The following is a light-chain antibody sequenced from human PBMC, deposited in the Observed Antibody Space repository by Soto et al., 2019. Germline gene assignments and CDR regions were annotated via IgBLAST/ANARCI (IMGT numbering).Light chain of an antibody. CDR1: QSVSSNY. V-gene: IGKV3-20*01. Sequence: EVVLTQSPGTLSLSPGERATLSCRASQSVSSNYLAWHQQKPGQAPRLIIYGASDRATGIPDRFSGSGSGTDFTLTINRLGPVDFAVYYCQQYGSSPSWTFGQGTKVEIK. CDR3: QQYGSSPSWT. J-gene: IGKJ1*01. CDR2: GAS.